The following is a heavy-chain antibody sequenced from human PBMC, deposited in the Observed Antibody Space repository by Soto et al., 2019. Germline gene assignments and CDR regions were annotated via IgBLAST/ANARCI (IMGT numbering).Heavy chain of an antibody. CDR2: IYHSVGT. V-gene: IGHV4-30-2*01. J-gene: IGHJ4*02. CDR3: ARGMTTVTTLDY. Sequence: QLQLQESGSGQVKPSQTLSLTCAVSGGSISSGGYSWSWIRQPPGKGLEWIGYIYHSVGTYYNPSLKSRVTISVDRYKNQFSLTLRSVTAADTAVYYCARGMTTVTTLDYWGQGTLVTVSS. D-gene: IGHD4-4*01. CDR1: GGSISSGGYS.